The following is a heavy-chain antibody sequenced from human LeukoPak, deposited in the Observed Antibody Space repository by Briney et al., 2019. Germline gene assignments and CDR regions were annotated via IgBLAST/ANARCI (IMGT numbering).Heavy chain of an antibody. CDR1: GYTFTSYG. Sequence: GASVKVSCKASGYTFTSYGISWVRQAPGQGLEWMGWISAYNGNTNYAQKLQGRVTMTTDTSTSTAYMELRSLRSDDTAVYYCARDFLARIAVAGTFDYWGQGTLVTVSS. CDR3: ARDFLARIAVAGTFDY. V-gene: IGHV1-18*01. D-gene: IGHD6-19*01. J-gene: IGHJ4*02. CDR2: ISAYNGNT.